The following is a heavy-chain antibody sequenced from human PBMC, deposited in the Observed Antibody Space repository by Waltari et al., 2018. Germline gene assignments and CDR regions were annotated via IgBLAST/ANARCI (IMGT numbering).Heavy chain of an antibody. Sequence: QVQLVQSGAEVKKPGASVKVSCKASGYTFTGYYMHWVRQAPGQGLEWMGWINPNSGGTNYAQKFQGRVTMTRDTSISTAYMELSRLRSDDTAVYYCARGPPPQGLYYDFWSGYPDFAYWGQGTLVTVSS. J-gene: IGHJ4*02. CDR3: ARGPPPQGLYYDFWSGYPDFAY. D-gene: IGHD3-3*01. CDR2: INPNSGGT. V-gene: IGHV1-2*02. CDR1: GYTFTGYY.